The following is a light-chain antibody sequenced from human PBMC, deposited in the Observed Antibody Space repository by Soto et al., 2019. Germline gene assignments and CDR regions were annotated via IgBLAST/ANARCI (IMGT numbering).Light chain of an antibody. CDR2: AAS. V-gene: IGKV1-39*01. CDR1: QGISTY. CDR3: QQSYNTTWT. Sequence: DIQMTQSPSSLSESAGDRVTITCRASQGISTYLNWYQQKPGKAPKLLIYAASSLQSGVPSRFSGSGSETDFTLTISSLQPEDFATYSCQQSYNTTWTFGQGTMVDTK. J-gene: IGKJ1*01.